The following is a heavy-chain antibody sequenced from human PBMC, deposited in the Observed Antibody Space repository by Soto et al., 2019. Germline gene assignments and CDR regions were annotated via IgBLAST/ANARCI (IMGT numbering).Heavy chain of an antibody. Sequence: PGGSLRLSCAASGFTFSSYSMNWVRQAPGKGLEWVSSISSSSSYIYYADSVKGRFTISRDNAKNSLYLQMNSLRAEDTAVYYCARESDPTFYDILTGYHYYYYGMDVLGQGTTVTVSS. V-gene: IGHV3-21*01. D-gene: IGHD3-9*01. J-gene: IGHJ6*02. CDR1: GFTFSSYS. CDR3: ARESDPTFYDILTGYHYYYYGMDV. CDR2: ISSSSSYI.